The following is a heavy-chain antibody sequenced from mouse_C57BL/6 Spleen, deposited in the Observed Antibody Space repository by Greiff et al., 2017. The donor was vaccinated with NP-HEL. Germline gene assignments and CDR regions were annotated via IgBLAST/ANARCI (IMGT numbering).Heavy chain of an antibody. V-gene: IGHV5-17*01. CDR3: ARREYYGSSYRYAMDY. Sequence: EVKLMESGGGLVKPGGSLKLSCAASGFTFSDYGMHWVRQAPEKGLEWVAYISSGSSTIYYADTVKGRFTISRDNAKNTLFLQMTSLRSEDTAMYYCARREYYGSSYRYAMDYWGQGTSVTVSS. CDR1: GFTFSDYG. CDR2: ISSGSSTI. D-gene: IGHD1-1*01. J-gene: IGHJ4*01.